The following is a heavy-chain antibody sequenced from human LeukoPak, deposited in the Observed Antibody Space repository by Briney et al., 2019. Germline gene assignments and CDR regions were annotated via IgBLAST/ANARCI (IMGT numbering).Heavy chain of an antibody. CDR1: GFTFRSYA. Sequence: PGGSLRLSCATSGFTFRSYAMIWVRQAPERGLQWVSGISGSGTYYADFAKGRFTISRDNSKNTLYLRMNSLRAEDTATYYCARDPNGDYIGAFDMWGQGTMVTVSS. CDR3: ARDPNGDYIGAFDM. D-gene: IGHD4-17*01. V-gene: IGHV3-23*01. CDR2: ISGSGT. J-gene: IGHJ3*02.